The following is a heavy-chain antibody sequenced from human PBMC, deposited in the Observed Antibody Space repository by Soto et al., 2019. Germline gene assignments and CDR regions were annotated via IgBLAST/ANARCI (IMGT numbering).Heavy chain of an antibody. Sequence: GSLRLSCAASGFTFSSYAMHWVRQAPGKGLEWVAVISYDGSNKYYADSVKGRFTTSRDNSKNTLYLQMNSLRAEDTAVYYCARNHHYDFWSGYYTSVGYYYGMDVWGQGTTVTVSS. J-gene: IGHJ6*02. D-gene: IGHD3-3*01. V-gene: IGHV3-30-3*01. CDR2: ISYDGSNK. CDR3: ARNHHYDFWSGYYTSVGYYYGMDV. CDR1: GFTFSSYA.